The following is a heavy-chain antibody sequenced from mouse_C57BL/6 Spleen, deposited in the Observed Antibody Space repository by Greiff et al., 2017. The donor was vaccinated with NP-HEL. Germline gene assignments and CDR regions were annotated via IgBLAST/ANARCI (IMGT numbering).Heavy chain of an antibody. Sequence: VQLQQSGPGLVKPSQSLSLTCSVTGYSITSGYYWNWIRQFPGNKLEWMGYISYDGSNNYNPSLKNRISITRDTSKNQFFLKLNSVTTEDTATYYCARDPLFAYWGQGTLVTVSA. CDR3: ARDPLFAY. CDR2: ISYDGSN. CDR1: GYSITSGYY. J-gene: IGHJ3*01. V-gene: IGHV3-6*01.